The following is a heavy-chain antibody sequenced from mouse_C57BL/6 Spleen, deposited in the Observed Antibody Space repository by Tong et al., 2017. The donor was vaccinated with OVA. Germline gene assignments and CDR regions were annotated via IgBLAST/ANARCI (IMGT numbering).Heavy chain of an antibody. Sequence: EVQLQESGGGLVKPGGSLKLSCAASGFTFSSYAMSWVRQTPEKRLEWVATISSGGSYTCYPDSVKGRFTISRDNAKNNLYLQMSHLKSEDTAMYYCAREGYWDQGTTLTVSS. J-gene: IGHJ2*01. CDR2: ISSGGSYT. V-gene: IGHV5-4*01. CDR1: GFTFSSYA. CDR3: AREGY.